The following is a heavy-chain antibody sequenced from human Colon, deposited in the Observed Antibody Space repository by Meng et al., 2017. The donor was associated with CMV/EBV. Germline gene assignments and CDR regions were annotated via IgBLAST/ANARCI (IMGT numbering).Heavy chain of an antibody. CDR2: IKQDGGEK. V-gene: IGHV3-7*01. CDR1: GFTFNSYW. CDR3: ARDAYYDTSGYYSPLHY. Sequence: GGSLRLSCAASGFTFNSYWMSWVRQAPGKGLEWVANIKQDGGEKYYVDSVKGRFTISRDNAKNPLYLQMNSLRAEDTAVYYCARDAYYDTSGYYSPLHYWGQGTLVTVSS. J-gene: IGHJ4*02. D-gene: IGHD3-22*01.